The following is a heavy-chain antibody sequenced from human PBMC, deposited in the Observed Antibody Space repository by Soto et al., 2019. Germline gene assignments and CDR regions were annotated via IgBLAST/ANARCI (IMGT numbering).Heavy chain of an antibody. V-gene: IGHV3-33*06. D-gene: IGHD5-18*01. CDR3: AKDLYSYGYASLDY. J-gene: IGHJ4*02. CDR2: IWYDGSNK. Sequence: SLRLSCAASGFTFSSYGMHWVRQAPGKGLEWVAVIWYDGSNKYYADSVKGRFTISRDNSKNTLYLQMNSLRAEDTAVYYCAKDLYSYGYASLDYWGQGTLVTVSS. CDR1: GFTFSSYG.